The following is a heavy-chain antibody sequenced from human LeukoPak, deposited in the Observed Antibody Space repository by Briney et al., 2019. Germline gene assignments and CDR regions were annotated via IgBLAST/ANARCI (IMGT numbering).Heavy chain of an antibody. CDR3: ARGSRTFGGVIGYKGRLDY. J-gene: IGHJ4*02. V-gene: IGHV4-34*01. CDR2: INHSGST. D-gene: IGHD3-16*02. Sequence: PSETLSLTCAVYGGSFSGYYWSWIRQPPGKGLEWIGEINHSGSTNYNPSLKSRVTISVDTSKNQFSLKLSSVTAADTAVYYCARGSRTFGGVIGYKGRLDYWGQGTLVTVSS. CDR1: GGSFSGYY.